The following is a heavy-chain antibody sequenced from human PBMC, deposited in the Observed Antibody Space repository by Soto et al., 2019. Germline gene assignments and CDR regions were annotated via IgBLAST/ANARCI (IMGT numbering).Heavy chain of an antibody. J-gene: IGHJ6*02. CDR2: INAGNGNT. CDR3: AREGLVLVPTTVNSDYYYYAMDV. V-gene: IGHV1-3*01. Sequence: GASVKVSCKASGYTFTSYAMHWVRQAPGQRLEWMGWINAGNGNTKYSQKFQGRVTITADASTSTAYMELSSLRSEDTAVYYCAREGLVLVPTTVNSDYYYYAMDVWGQGTAVTVSS. D-gene: IGHD4-17*01. CDR1: GYTFTSYA.